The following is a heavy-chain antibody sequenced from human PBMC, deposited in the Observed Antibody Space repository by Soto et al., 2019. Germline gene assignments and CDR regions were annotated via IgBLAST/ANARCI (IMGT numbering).Heavy chain of an antibody. D-gene: IGHD1-26*01. J-gene: IGHJ5*02. V-gene: IGHV3-23*01. CDR1: GCIFESFR. CDR2: ISGSGFKK. CDR3: AKNQGVELVPLATVDWFDH. Sequence: GSLKLSCAASGCIFESFRMSYVRQAPGKGLEWISSISGSGFKKYYADSVKGRFTISRDNSKSTVYLELNNLSAEDTAVYHCAKNQGVELVPLATVDWFDHWGQGSVVTVSS.